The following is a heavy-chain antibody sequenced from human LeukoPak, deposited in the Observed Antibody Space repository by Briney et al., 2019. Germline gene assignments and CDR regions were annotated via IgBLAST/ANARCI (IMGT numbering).Heavy chain of an antibody. D-gene: IGHD1-7*01. CDR2: IRNKANSYTT. J-gene: IGHJ4*02. CDR3: ARVTNYPVDF. CDR1: GFTFSDHY. Sequence: GGSLRLSCAASGFTFSDHYMDWVRQAPGKGLEWVGRIRNKANSYTTEYAASVKGRFTISRDNAKNSLYLQMISLRAEDTAVYYCARVTNYPVDFWGQGTLVTVSS. V-gene: IGHV3-72*01.